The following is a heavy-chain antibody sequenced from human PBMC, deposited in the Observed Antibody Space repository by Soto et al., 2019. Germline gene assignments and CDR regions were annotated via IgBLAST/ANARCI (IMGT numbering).Heavy chain of an antibody. D-gene: IGHD3-3*01. J-gene: IGHJ5*02. V-gene: IGHV4-59*01. CDR2: IYYSGST. CDR3: ARGVTVFGLVSRFWFDP. Sequence: SETLSLTCTVSGGSISSYYWSWIRQPPEKGLEWIGYIYYSGSTNYNPSLKSLVTISIDTSKNQFSLKLSSLTAADTAVYYCARGVTVFGLVSRFWFDPWGQGTVVTVSS. CDR1: GGSISSYY.